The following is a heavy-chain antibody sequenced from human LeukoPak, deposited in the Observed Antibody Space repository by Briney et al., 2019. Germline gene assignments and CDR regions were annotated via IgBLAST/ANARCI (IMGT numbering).Heavy chain of an antibody. CDR1: GGSISSYY. CDR2: IYTTGST. D-gene: IGHD2-15*01. V-gene: IGHV4-4*07. J-gene: IGHJ5*02. Sequence: PSETLSLTCTVSGGSISSYYWSWIRQPAGKGLELIGRIYTTGSTNYNPSLKSRVTMSVDTSKNQFSLKLSSVTAADTAVYYCARGLSFNIVANRNWFDPWGQGTLVTVSS. CDR3: ARGLSFNIVANRNWFDP.